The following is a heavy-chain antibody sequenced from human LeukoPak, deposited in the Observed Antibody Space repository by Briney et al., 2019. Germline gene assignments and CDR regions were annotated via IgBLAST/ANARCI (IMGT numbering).Heavy chain of an antibody. CDR2: TNSDGSST. CDR3: ASLDY. CDR1: GFTFSIYW. J-gene: IGHJ4*02. V-gene: IGHV3-74*01. Sequence: PGGSLRLSCAASGFTFSIYWVHWVRHAPGRGLVWVSSTNSDGSSTSYADSVKGRFTISRDNAKNTLYLQMNTLRAEDTAVYYCASLDYWGQGTPVTVSS.